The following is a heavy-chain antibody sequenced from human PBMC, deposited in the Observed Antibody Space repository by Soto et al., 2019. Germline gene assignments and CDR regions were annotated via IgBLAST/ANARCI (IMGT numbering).Heavy chain of an antibody. Sequence: PSETLSLTCTVSGGSISSGGYYWSWIRQHPGKGLEWIGYIYYSGSTYYNPSLKSRVTISVDTSKNQFSLKLSSVTAADTAVYYCAIAQVRDYYDSSGYSNWFDPWGQGTLVTVSS. V-gene: IGHV4-31*03. CDR1: GGSISSGGYY. CDR2: IYYSGST. CDR3: AIAQVRDYYDSSGYSNWFDP. D-gene: IGHD3-22*01. J-gene: IGHJ5*02.